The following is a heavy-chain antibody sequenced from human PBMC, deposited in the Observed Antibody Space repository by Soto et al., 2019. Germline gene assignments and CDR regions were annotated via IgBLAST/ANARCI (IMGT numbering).Heavy chain of an antibody. J-gene: IGHJ6*02. V-gene: IGHV3-30-3*01. CDR2: ISYDGSNK. CDR3: ARETNEVRFTAQRDPVDYYYYGMDV. D-gene: IGHD3-3*01. CDR1: GFTFSSYA. Sequence: QVQLVESGGGVVQPGRSLRLSCAASGFTFSSYAMHWVRQAPGKGLEWVAVISYDGSNKYYADSVKGRFTISRDNSKNTLYLQMNSLRAEDTAVYYCARETNEVRFTAQRDPVDYYYYGMDVWGQGTTVTVSS.